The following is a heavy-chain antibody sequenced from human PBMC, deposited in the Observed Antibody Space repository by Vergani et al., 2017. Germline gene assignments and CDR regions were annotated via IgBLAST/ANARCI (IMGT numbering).Heavy chain of an antibody. CDR2: INPNSGGT. Sequence: QVQLVQSGAEVKKPGASVKVSCKASGYTFTGYYMHWVRQAPGQGLEWMGWINPNSGGTNYAQKFQGRVTMTTDTSTSTAYMELRSLRSDDTAVYYCARDFRESGLRWPPDVGMDVWGQGTTVTVSS. D-gene: IGHD4-23*01. J-gene: IGHJ6*02. CDR1: GYTFTGYY. CDR3: ARDFRESGLRWPPDVGMDV. V-gene: IGHV1-2*02.